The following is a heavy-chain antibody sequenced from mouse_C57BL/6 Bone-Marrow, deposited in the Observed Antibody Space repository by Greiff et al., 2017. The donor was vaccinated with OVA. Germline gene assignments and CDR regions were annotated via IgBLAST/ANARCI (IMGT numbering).Heavy chain of an antibody. CDR3: TTDIYYGYAWFAY. V-gene: IGHV14-4*01. CDR1: GFNIKDDY. D-gene: IGHD2-2*01. Sequence: VQLKESGAELVRPGASVKLSCTASGFNIKDDYMHWVKQRPEQGLEWIGWIDPENGDTEYASKFQGKATITADTSSNTAYLQLSSLTSEDTAVYYCTTDIYYGYAWFAYWGQGTLVTVSA. CDR2: IDPENGDT. J-gene: IGHJ3*01.